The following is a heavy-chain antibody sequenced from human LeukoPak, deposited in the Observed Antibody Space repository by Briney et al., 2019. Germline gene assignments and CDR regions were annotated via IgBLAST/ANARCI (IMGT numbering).Heavy chain of an antibody. CDR3: AKRRGVYAILGYYFDY. J-gene: IGHJ4*02. Sequence: GGSLRLSCAASGFTFSSYAMSWVRQAPGKGLEWDSAISGSGGSTYYADSVKGRFTISRDNSKNTLYLQMNSLRAEDTAVYYCAKRRGVYAILGYYFDYWGQGTLVTVSS. CDR2: ISGSGGST. D-gene: IGHD2-8*01. CDR1: GFTFSSYA. V-gene: IGHV3-23*01.